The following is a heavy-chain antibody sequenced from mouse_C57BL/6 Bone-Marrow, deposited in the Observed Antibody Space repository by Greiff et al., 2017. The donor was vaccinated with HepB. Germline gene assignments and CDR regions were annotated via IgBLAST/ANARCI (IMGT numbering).Heavy chain of an antibody. D-gene: IGHD2-1*01. J-gene: IGHJ2*01. CDR3: AREGIYNGNYEVDY. CDR2: IYPGDGDT. Sequence: QVQLQQSGAELVKPGASVKISCKASGYAFSSYWMNWVKQRPGKGLEWIGQIYPGDGDTNYNGKFKGKATLTADKSSSTAYMQLSSLTSEDSAVYFCAREGIYNGNYEVDYWGQGTTLTVSS. CDR1: GYAFSSYW. V-gene: IGHV1-80*01.